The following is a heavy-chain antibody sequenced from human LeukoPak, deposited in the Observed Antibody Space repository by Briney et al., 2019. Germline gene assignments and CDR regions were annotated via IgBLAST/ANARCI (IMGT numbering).Heavy chain of an antibody. D-gene: IGHD3-3*01. CDR2: ISSDGSNK. Sequence: PGGSLRLSCAASGFTFSSYGMYWVRQAPGKGLEWLAVISSDGSNKHYADSVKGRFTISRDNSKNTLDLQMNSLRTEDTAVYYCAKGHYDFWSGHFDFWGQGTLVTVSS. CDR1: GFTFSSYG. CDR3: AKGHYDFWSGHFDF. V-gene: IGHV3-30*18. J-gene: IGHJ4*02.